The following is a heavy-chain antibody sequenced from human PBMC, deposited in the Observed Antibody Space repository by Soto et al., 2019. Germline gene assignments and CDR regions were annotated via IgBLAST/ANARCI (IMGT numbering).Heavy chain of an antibody. CDR1: GGSISSYY. Sequence: PSETLSLTCTVSGGSISSYYWSWIRQPPGKGLEWIGYIYYSGSTNYNPSLKSRVTISVDTSKNQFSLKLSSVTAADTAVYYCARRLPGALRLSIFDYWGQGTLVTVSS. CDR2: IYYSGST. D-gene: IGHD1-26*01. V-gene: IGHV4-59*08. CDR3: ARRLPGALRLSIFDY. J-gene: IGHJ4*02.